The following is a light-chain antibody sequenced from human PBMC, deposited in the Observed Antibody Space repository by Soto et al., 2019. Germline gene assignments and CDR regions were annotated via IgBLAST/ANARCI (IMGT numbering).Light chain of an antibody. CDR2: GAS. V-gene: IGKV3-20*01. Sequence: EIVLTQSPGTLSLSPGERATFSCRASQSVSSNFLAWYQEKPGQGPRLLIHGASTRATGIPDRFSGSGSGTDFTLTISRLDPEDFAVYYCRQYGRSLEFAVGGGTKVDIK. CDR3: RQYGRSLEFA. J-gene: IGKJ4*01. CDR1: QSVSSNF.